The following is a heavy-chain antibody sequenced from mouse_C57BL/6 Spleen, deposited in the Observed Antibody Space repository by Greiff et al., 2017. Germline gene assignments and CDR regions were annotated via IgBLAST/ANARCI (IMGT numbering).Heavy chain of an antibody. V-gene: IGHV1-80*01. CDR3: ARWGYYGSSYRGY. CDR2: IYPGDGDT. CDR1: GYAFSSYW. D-gene: IGHD1-1*01. Sequence: VQLQASGAELVKPGASVKISCKASGYAFSSYWMNWVKQRPGKGLEWIGQIYPGDGDTNYNGKFKGKATLTADKSSSTAYMQLSSLTSEDSAVYFCARWGYYGSSYRGYWGQGTTLTVSS. J-gene: IGHJ2*01.